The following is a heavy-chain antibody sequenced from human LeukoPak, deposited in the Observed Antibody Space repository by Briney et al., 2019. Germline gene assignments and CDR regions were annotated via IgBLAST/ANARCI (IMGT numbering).Heavy chain of an antibody. Sequence: GGSLRLSCAASGFTFSSCSMNWVRQAPGEGLEWVSSISSSSSYIYYADSVKGRLTISRDNAKNSLYLQMNSLRAEDTAVYYCARDLGTFDYWGQGTLVTVSP. CDR1: GFTFSSCS. CDR2: ISSSSSYI. CDR3: ARDLGTFDY. V-gene: IGHV3-21*01. J-gene: IGHJ4*02.